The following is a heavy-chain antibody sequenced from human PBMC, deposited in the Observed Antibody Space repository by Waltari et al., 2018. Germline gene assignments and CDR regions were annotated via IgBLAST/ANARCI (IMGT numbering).Heavy chain of an antibody. CDR1: GFTFSSYE. CDR2: ISSSGSTI. J-gene: IGHJ4*02. Sequence: EVQLVESGGGLVQPGGSLRLSCAASGFTFSSYEMNWVRQAPGKGLEWVSYISSSGSTINYHDPSKGRFTISRDNAKNSLDLQITSLRAENTAVYYCAVDSPPSSPHERFFGSWNYVGDFDYWGQGTLVTVSS. CDR3: AVDSPPSSPHERFFGSWNYVGDFDY. D-gene: IGHD1-7*01. V-gene: IGHV3-48*03.